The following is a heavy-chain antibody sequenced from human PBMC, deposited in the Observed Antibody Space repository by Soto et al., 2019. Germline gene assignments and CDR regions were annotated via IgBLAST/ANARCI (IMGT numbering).Heavy chain of an antibody. CDR1: GFTFSSYS. CDR3: ARDHTPSYYDFWSGYYTDNWFDP. V-gene: IGHV3-48*02. J-gene: IGHJ5*02. CDR2: FSSSSTI. D-gene: IGHD3-3*01. Sequence: PGGSLRLSCAASGFTFSSYSMNWVRHAPGKGLGLVSYFSSSSTIYYADSVKGRFTISRDNAKNSLYLQMNSLRDEDTAVYYCARDHTPSYYDFWSGYYTDNWFDPWGQGTLVTVSS.